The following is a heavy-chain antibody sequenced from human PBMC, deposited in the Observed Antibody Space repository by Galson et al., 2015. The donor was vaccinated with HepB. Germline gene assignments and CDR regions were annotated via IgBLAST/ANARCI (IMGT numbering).Heavy chain of an antibody. J-gene: IGHJ6*02. CDR2: IWYDGNNK. V-gene: IGHV3-33*08. Sequence: SLRLSCAASGFTFSNYGMHWVRQAPGKGLEWVAVIWYDGNNKYYADSVKGRFTISRDNSKNTLFLQMNSLRAEDTAVYYCARGRFYRQELSPNGMDVWGQGTTVTVSS. CDR1: GFTFSNYG. D-gene: IGHD6-13*01. CDR3: ARGRFYRQELSPNGMDV.